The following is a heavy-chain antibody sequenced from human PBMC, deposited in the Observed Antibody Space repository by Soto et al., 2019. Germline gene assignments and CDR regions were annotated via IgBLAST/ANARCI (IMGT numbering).Heavy chain of an antibody. V-gene: IGHV3-30*18. J-gene: IGHJ6*02. CDR3: AKVGDQDDYSNPWVNYYYGMDV. D-gene: IGHD4-4*01. CDR1: GFTFSSYG. CDR2: ISYDGSNK. Sequence: QVQLVESGGGVVQPGRSLRLSCAASGFTFSSYGMHWVRQAPGKGLEWVAVISYDGSNKYYADSVKGRFTISRDNSKNTLYLQMNSLRAEDTAVYYCAKVGDQDDYSNPWVNYYYGMDVWGQGTTVTVSS.